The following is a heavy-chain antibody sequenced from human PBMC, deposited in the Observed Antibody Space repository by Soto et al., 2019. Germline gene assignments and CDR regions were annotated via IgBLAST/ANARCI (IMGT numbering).Heavy chain of an antibody. Sequence: QVQLVQSGDEVKKPGASVKVSCKASGYIFVNYGIAWVRQAPGQGLEWMGWISPYTGNTHSATKVQGRLTMXTXTXXSTAYMDLGSLTSDETAVYYCVMVDNYVTPTPQDVWGQGTTVTVSS. CDR1: GYIFVNYG. J-gene: IGHJ6*02. CDR3: VMVDNYVTPTPQDV. CDR2: ISPYTGNT. V-gene: IGHV1-18*01. D-gene: IGHD3-16*01.